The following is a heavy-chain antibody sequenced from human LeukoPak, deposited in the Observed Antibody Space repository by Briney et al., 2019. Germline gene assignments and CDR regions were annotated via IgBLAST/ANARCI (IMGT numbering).Heavy chain of an antibody. CDR1: GFTFSSYS. CDR2: ISSSSSYI. D-gene: IGHD5-18*01. V-gene: IGHV3-21*01. J-gene: IGHJ4*02. Sequence: PGGSLRLSCAASGFTFSSYSMNWVRQAPGKGLEWVSSISSSSSYIYYADSVKGRFTISRDNAKNSLYLQMNSLRAEDTAVYYCARDRVSDTAMVQDYWGQGTLVTVSS. CDR3: ARDRVSDTAMVQDY.